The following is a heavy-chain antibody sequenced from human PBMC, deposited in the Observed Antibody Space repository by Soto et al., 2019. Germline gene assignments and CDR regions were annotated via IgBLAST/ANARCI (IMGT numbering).Heavy chain of an antibody. CDR2: IVPIVGTT. CDR1: GGTFSSYA. Sequence: QVQLVQSGAEVRQPASSVKVSCKTSGGTFSSYAISWVRQAPGQGLEWMGGIVPIVGTTTYAQKFQGRVTITADDVTSTAYMELSRLRSDDTAVYYCVRVVAIPGYPDHWGQGTLVTVSS. V-gene: IGHV1-69*12. D-gene: IGHD5-12*01. CDR3: VRVVAIPGYPDH. J-gene: IGHJ4*02.